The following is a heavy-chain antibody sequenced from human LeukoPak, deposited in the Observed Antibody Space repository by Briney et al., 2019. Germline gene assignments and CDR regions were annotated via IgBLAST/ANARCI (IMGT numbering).Heavy chain of an antibody. V-gene: IGHV3-48*01. CDR3: ARDRGPNYYDSSGYS. J-gene: IGHJ5*02. CDR2: ISSSSSTI. D-gene: IGHD3-22*01. CDR1: GFTFSSYS. Sequence: GGSLRLSCAASGFTFSSYSMNWVRQAPGKGLEWVSYISSSSSTIYYADSVKGRFTISRDNAKNSLYLQMNSLRAEDTAVYYCARDRGPNYYDSSGYSWGQGTLVTVSS.